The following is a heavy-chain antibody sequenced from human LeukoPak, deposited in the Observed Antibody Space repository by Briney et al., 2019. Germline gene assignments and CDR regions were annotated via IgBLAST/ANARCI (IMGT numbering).Heavy chain of an antibody. D-gene: IGHD3-3*01. V-gene: IGHV3-21*01. CDR1: GFTFSSHS. CDR2: ISSSSSYI. Sequence: GGSLRLSCAASGFTFSSHSMNWVRQAPGKGLEWVSSISSSSSYIYYADSVKGRFTISRDNAKNSLYLQMNSLRAEDTAVYYCARDSLEVFGVLGPTYYYYMDVWGKGTTVTVSS. CDR3: ARDSLEVFGVLGPTYYYYMDV. J-gene: IGHJ6*03.